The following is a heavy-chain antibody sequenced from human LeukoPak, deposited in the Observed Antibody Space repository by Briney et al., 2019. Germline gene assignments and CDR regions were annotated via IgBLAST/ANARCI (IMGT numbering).Heavy chain of an antibody. CDR2: IYTSGST. D-gene: IGHD6-19*01. V-gene: IGHV4-59*10. J-gene: IGHJ3*02. CDR1: GGSFSGYY. CDR3: ARGYSSGWYQDAFDI. Sequence: PSETLSLTCAVYGGSFSGYYWSWIRQPAGKGLEWIGRIYTSGSTNYNPSLKSRVTISVDTSKNQFSLKLSSVTAADTAVYYCARGYSSGWYQDAFDIWGQGTMVTVSS.